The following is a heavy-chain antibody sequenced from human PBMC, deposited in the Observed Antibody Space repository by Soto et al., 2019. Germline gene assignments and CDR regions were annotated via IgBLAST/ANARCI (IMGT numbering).Heavy chain of an antibody. Sequence: PGGSLRLSCAGSGFIFGSYAMTWVRQAPGKGLEWVAVITASGVSSFYADPVKGRFIISRDNSRNTLFLQMNSLRVEDTALYYCAKGTGATAITSPEVWGPGILVTVSS. CDR1: GFIFGSYA. CDR2: ITASGVSS. CDR3: AKGTGATAITSPEV. V-gene: IGHV3-23*01. D-gene: IGHD5-12*01. J-gene: IGHJ4*02.